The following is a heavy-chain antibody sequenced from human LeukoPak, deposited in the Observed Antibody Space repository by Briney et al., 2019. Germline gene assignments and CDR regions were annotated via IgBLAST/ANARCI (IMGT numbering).Heavy chain of an antibody. CDR2: IIPIFGTA. V-gene: IGHV1-69*05. Sequence: SVKVSCKASGGTFSSYAISWVRQAPGQGLEWMGGIIPIFGTANYAQKFQGGVTITTDESTSTAYMELSSLRSEDTAVYYCARTTGSYYAHYFDYWGQGTLVTVSS. CDR1: GGTFSSYA. CDR3: ARTTGSYYAHYFDY. D-gene: IGHD1-26*01. J-gene: IGHJ4*02.